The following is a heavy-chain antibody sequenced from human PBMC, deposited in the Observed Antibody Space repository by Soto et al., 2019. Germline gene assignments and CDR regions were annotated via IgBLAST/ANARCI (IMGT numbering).Heavy chain of an antibody. CDR1: GFTFSSYG. D-gene: IGHD3-9*01. Sequence: PGGSLRLSCAASGFTFSSYGMHWVRQAPGKGLEWVAVISYDGSNKYYSDSVKGRFTISRDNSKNTLYLQMNSLRAEDTAVYYCSVLRYFDWLPYPDAFDIWGQGTMVTVSS. CDR2: ISYDGSNK. CDR3: SVLRYFDWLPYPDAFDI. J-gene: IGHJ3*02. V-gene: IGHV3-30*03.